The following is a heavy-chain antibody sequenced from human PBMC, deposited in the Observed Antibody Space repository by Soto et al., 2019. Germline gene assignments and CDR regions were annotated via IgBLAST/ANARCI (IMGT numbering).Heavy chain of an antibody. Sequence: GGSLRLSCAASGFTFSSYWMTWVRLAPGKGLEWVATINQDGSEKEYVDSVNGRFTISRDNGKNSLWLQMNSLRVEDTAVYYCAKDPNGDYVGAFDSWGQGTLVTVSS. CDR1: GFTFSSYW. V-gene: IGHV3-7*01. CDR2: INQDGSEK. D-gene: IGHD4-17*01. CDR3: AKDPNGDYVGAFDS. J-gene: IGHJ4*02.